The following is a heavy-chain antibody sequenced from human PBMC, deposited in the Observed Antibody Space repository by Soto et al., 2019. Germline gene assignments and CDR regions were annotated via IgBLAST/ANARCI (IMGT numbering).Heavy chain of an antibody. CDR1: GFTLRSYA. D-gene: IGHD1-26*01. CDR2: IGGSEGGSR. V-gene: IGHV3-23*01. J-gene: IGHJ3*02. CDR3: AKRGRYDGNYSPFDI. Sequence: GGSLRLSCTASGFTLRSYAMSWVRQAPGKGLEWVSGIGGSEGGSRFYADSVKGRFTISRDNSKNTLFLQLNSLRVDDTALYYCAKRGRYDGNYSPFDIWGQGTMVTVSS.